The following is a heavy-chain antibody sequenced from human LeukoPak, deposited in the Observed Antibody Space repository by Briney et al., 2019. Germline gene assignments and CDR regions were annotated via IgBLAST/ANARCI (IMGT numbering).Heavy chain of an antibody. V-gene: IGHV3-30-3*01. J-gene: IGHJ4*02. D-gene: IGHD3-9*01. Sequence: GRSLRLSCAASGFTFSSYAMHWVRRAPGKGLEGVVVLSYDGSNKYYADSVKGRFTISRDNSKNTLYLQMNSLRAEDTAVYYCARVLDDILTGSEFDYWGQGTLVTVSS. CDR1: GFTFSSYA. CDR3: ARVLDDILTGSEFDY. CDR2: LSYDGSNK.